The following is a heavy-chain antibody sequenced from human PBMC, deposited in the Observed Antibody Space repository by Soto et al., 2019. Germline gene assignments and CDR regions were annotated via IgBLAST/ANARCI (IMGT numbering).Heavy chain of an antibody. CDR3: ARDPYYDSSGEGYYYYGMDV. Sequence: QVQLVESGGGVVQPGRSLRLSCAASGFTFSSYAMHWVRQAPGTGLEWVAVISYDGSNKYYADSVKGRFTISRDNSKNTLYLQMNSLRAEDTAVYYCARDPYYDSSGEGYYYYGMDVWGQGTTVTVSS. V-gene: IGHV3-30-3*01. CDR2: ISYDGSNK. J-gene: IGHJ6*02. CDR1: GFTFSSYA. D-gene: IGHD3-22*01.